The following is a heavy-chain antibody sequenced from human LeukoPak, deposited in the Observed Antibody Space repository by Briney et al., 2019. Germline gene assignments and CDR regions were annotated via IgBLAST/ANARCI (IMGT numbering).Heavy chain of an antibody. CDR1: GGSISSYY. Sequence: SETLSLTCTVSGGSISSYYWSWIRQPPGKGLEWIGRIYTSGSTNYNPSLKSRVTMSVDTSKNQFSLKLSSVTAADTAVYYCARERNFGVVITYYFDYWGQGTLVTVSS. D-gene: IGHD3-3*01. V-gene: IGHV4-4*07. CDR3: ARERNFGVVITYYFDY. CDR2: IYTSGST. J-gene: IGHJ4*02.